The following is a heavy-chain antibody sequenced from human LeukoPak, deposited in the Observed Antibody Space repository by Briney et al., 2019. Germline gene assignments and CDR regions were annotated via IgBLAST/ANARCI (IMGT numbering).Heavy chain of an antibody. CDR1: GGSFSGYY. CDR3: ARLGTGYVWGSYRH. J-gene: IGHJ4*02. D-gene: IGHD3-16*02. CDR2: SNHSGST. V-gene: IGHV4-34*01. Sequence: SETLSLTCAVYGGSFSGYYWSWIRQPPGKGLEWIGESNHSGSTEYNPSPKSRVTISVDTSKNQFSLKLSSVTAAATAVYYCARLGTGYVWGSYRHWGQGTLVTVSS.